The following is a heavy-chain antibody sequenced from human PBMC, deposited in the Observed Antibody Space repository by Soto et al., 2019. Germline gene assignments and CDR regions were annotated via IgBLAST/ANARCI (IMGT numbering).Heavy chain of an antibody. V-gene: IGHV3-30*18. CDR2: ISYDGSNK. Sequence: GGSLRLSCAASGFTFSSYGMHWVRQAPGKGLEWVAVISYDGSNKYYADSVKGRFTISRDNSKNTLYLQMNSLRAEDTAVYYCAKDPPGKRGYWGQGTLVTVSS. J-gene: IGHJ4*02. CDR3: AKDPPGKRGY. CDR1: GFTFSSYG.